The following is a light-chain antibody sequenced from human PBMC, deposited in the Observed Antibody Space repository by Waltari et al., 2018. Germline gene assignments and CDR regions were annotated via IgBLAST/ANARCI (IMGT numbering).Light chain of an antibody. CDR2: EVY. CDR3: SSYAGSNNLGV. J-gene: IGLJ1*01. Sequence: QSALTQPPSASGSPGQSVTISCTGTSSDVGGYSYVSWYQHHPGKAPKLIIYEVYKRPSGVPDRFSGSKSGNTASLTVSGLQAEDEADYYCSSYAGSNNLGVFGTGTKLTVL. CDR1: SSDVGGYSY. V-gene: IGLV2-8*01.